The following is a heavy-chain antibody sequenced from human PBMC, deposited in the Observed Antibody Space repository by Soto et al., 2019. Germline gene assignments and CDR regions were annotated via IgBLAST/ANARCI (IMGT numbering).Heavy chain of an antibody. D-gene: IGHD6-19*01. V-gene: IGHV3-11*03. CDR3: ARYSGWYSYNWFDP. Sequence: GGSLRLSCAASGFTFSDYYMSWIRQAPGKGLEWVSYISSSSSYTNYADSVKGRFTISRDNAKNSLYLQMSSLRGEDTAMYYCARYSGWYSYNWFDPWGQGTLVTVSS. CDR1: GFTFSDYY. J-gene: IGHJ5*02. CDR2: ISSSSSYT.